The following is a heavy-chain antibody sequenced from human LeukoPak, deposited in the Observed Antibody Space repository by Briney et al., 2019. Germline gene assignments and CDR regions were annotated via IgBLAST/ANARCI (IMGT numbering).Heavy chain of an antibody. D-gene: IGHD3-9*01. J-gene: IGHJ4*02. Sequence: NPGGSLRLSCTASGFTFSSYSMNWVRQAPGKGLEWVSSISSSSSYIYYADSVKGRFTISRDNAKNSLYLQMNSLRAEDTAVYYCAISTLTGYYLFDYWGQGTLVTVSS. CDR1: GFTFSSYS. V-gene: IGHV3-21*01. CDR3: AISTLTGYYLFDY. CDR2: ISSSSSYI.